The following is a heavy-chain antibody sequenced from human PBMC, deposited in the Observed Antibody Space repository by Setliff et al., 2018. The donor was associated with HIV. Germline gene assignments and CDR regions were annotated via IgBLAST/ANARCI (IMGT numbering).Heavy chain of an antibody. V-gene: IGHV3-7*01. CDR2: IKQDGSEK. CDR3: ARMTLIRGVIISYMDV. J-gene: IGHJ6*03. D-gene: IGHD3-10*01. Sequence: PGGSLRLSCAASGFTFSSYWMSWVRQAPGMGLEWVASIKQDGSEKYYVDSVKGRFTISRDNAKNSLYLQMNSLRAEDTAVYFCARMTLIRGVIISYMDVWGKGTTVTVSS. CDR1: GFTFSSYW.